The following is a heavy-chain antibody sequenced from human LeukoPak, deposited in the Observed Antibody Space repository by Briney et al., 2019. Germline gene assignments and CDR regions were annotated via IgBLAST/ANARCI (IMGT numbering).Heavy chain of an antibody. CDR1: GFTFSNYW. Sequence: SGGSLRLSCAASGFTFSNYWMHWVRQAPGKGLVWVSRINTDGSSTDYADSVKGRFTISRDNAKNTLYLQMNSLRAEDTAVYYCARGASRDGYNEVYWGQGTLDTVSS. CDR3: ARGASRDGYNEVY. CDR2: INTDGSST. D-gene: IGHD5-24*01. J-gene: IGHJ4*02. V-gene: IGHV3-74*01.